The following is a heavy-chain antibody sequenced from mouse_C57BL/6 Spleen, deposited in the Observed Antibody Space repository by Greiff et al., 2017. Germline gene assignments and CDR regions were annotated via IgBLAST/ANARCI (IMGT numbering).Heavy chain of an antibody. Sequence: QVQLQQSGPELVKPGASVKISCTASGFAFSSSWMNWVKQRPGKGLEWIGRIYPGDGDTNYNGKFKGKATLTADKSSSTAYMQLSSLTSEDSAVYFCAREDYGSSYWYFDVWGTGTTVTVSS. CDR2: IYPGDGDT. CDR1: GFAFSSSW. J-gene: IGHJ1*03. V-gene: IGHV1-82*01. D-gene: IGHD1-1*01. CDR3: AREDYGSSYWYFDV.